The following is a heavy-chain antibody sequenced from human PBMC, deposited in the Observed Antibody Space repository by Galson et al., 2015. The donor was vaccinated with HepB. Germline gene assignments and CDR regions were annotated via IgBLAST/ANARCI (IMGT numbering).Heavy chain of an antibody. CDR2: MNTNTGKP. Sequence: SVKVSCKASGYTFTDYVVNWVRQAPGQGLEWMGWMNTNTGKPTYAPGLAGRFVFSLDTSVTTAYLQISSLETDVTAVYYCGRSPLRFLDWLPYYDYYYMDVWGEGTTVTVSS. V-gene: IGHV7-4-1*02. CDR1: GYTFTDYV. J-gene: IGHJ6*03. D-gene: IGHD3-3*01. CDR3: GRSPLRFLDWLPYYDYYYMDV.